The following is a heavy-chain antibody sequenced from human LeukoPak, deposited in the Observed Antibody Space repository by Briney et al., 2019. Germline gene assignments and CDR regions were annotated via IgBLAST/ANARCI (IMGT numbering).Heavy chain of an antibody. CDR3: ARGYPLPGFDP. CDR1: GGSISNYY. Sequence: SETLSLTCTVSGGSISNYYWSWIRQPPGKGLEWIGEINHSGSTNYNPSLKSRVTISVDTSKNQFSLKLSSVTAADTAVYYCARGYPLPGFDPWGQGTLVTVSS. V-gene: IGHV4-34*01. J-gene: IGHJ5*02. CDR2: INHSGST.